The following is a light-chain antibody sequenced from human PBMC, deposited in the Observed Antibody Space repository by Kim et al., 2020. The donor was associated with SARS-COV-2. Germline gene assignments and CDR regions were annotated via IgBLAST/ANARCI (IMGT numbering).Light chain of an antibody. V-gene: IGKV1-9*01. Sequence: AAVGDRVTITCRASQGISSYLAWYQQKPGKAPKLLIYAASTSQSGVPSRFSGSGSGTEFTVTISSLQPEDFATYYCQQVNSYPLTFGQGTRLEIK. J-gene: IGKJ5*01. CDR1: QGISSY. CDR3: QQVNSYPLT. CDR2: AAS.